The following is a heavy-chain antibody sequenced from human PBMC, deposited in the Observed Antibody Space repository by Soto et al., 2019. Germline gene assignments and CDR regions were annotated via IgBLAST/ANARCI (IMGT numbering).Heavy chain of an antibody. J-gene: IGHJ4*02. V-gene: IGHV3-7*04. D-gene: IGHD3-10*01. CDR2: MNEYGSER. CDR3: ARATGADKEDY. CDR1: GFIFSSYW. Sequence: EVQLVESGGGLVQPGGSLRLSCSASGFIFSSYWMSWLRQAPGKGLEWVASMNEYGSERYYVDSVKGRFTISSDNAKNSLYLQMTSLRAEDMGVYYCARATGADKEDYWGQGTLVTVSS.